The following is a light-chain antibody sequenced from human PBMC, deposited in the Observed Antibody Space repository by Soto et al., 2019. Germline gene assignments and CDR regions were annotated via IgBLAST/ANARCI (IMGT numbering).Light chain of an antibody. J-gene: IGKJ5*01. V-gene: IGKV3-11*01. CDR1: RSVRSY. CDR3: QQRYAWPPIT. Sequence: EIVLTQSPATLSFSPGERATLSCRASRSVRSYLAWSQQKPGQAPRLLIYDASNRAAGIPARFSGSGSETDFTLTISNLEPEDFAVYYCQQRYAWPPITFGQGTRLEIK. CDR2: DAS.